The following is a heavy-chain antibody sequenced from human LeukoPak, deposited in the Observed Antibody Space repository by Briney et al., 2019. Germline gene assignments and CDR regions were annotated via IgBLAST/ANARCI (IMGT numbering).Heavy chain of an antibody. V-gene: IGHV4-39*01. Sequence: PSETLSLTCTVSGGSISSSSYYWGWIRQPPGEGLEWIGSIYYSGSTYYNPSLKSRVTISVDTSKNQFSLKLSSVTAADTAVFYCARHRMYYYDTSGRGVADAFDFWGQGTMVTVSS. CDR3: ARHRMYYYDTSGRGVADAFDF. CDR2: IYYSGST. D-gene: IGHD3-22*01. J-gene: IGHJ3*01. CDR1: GGSISSSSYY.